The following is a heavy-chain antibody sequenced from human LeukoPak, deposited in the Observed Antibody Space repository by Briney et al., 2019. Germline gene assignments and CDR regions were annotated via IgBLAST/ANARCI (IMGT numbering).Heavy chain of an antibody. Sequence: GGSLRLSCAASGFTVSSNYMSWVRQAPGKGLGWVSVIYSGGSTYYADSVKGRFTISRDNSKNTLYLQMNSLRAEDTAVYYCARDFNYGSGSYFDYWGQGTLVTVSS. CDR3: ARDFNYGSGSYFDY. J-gene: IGHJ4*02. CDR2: IYSGGST. V-gene: IGHV3-53*01. D-gene: IGHD3-10*01. CDR1: GFTVSSNY.